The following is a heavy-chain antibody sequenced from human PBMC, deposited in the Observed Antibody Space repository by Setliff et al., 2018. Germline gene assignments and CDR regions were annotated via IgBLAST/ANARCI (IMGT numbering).Heavy chain of an antibody. CDR2: ISHTGST. D-gene: IGHD3-10*01. V-gene: IGHV4-4*02. CDR3: ARGSVGDNNSWYPYSFDA. CDR1: DDFFNFGHW. J-gene: IGHJ4*01. Sequence: SETLSLTCPVSDDFFNFGHWLSWVRQSPGRGLQWIGDISHTGSTNYNPSLRSQVTVSVDKSRNQCSLKVDSVTDADTAVYFCARGSVGDNNSWYPYSFDAWGRGTLVTVSS.